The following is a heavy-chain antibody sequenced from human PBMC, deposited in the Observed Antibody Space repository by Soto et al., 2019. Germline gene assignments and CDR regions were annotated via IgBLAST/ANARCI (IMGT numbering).Heavy chain of an antibody. CDR2: ISYDGSNK. V-gene: IGHV3-30*18. Sequence: QVQLVESGGGVVQPGRSLRLSCAASGFTFSSYGMHWVRQAPGKGLEWVAVISYDGSNKYYADSVKGRFTISRDNSKNPLFLQMKIPRAEEPAEDYLAKGWAPPPGGYDPLDDYWGQGTLFTVSS. D-gene: IGHD5-12*01. CDR1: GFTFSSYG. J-gene: IGHJ4*02. CDR3: AKGWAPPPGGYDPLDDY.